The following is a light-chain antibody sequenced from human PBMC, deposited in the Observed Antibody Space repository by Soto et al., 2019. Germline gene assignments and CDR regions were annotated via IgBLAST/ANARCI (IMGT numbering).Light chain of an antibody. Sequence: DIQMNQSPSTLSASVGDRVTITCRASQSIGNWLAWYQQKPGKAPKLLICKASSLESGVPSRFSGSGSGTEFTLTISSLQPDDFATYYCQQYNSSFGQGTRLEI. CDR1: QSIGNW. J-gene: IGKJ5*01. CDR2: KAS. V-gene: IGKV1-5*03. CDR3: QQYNSS.